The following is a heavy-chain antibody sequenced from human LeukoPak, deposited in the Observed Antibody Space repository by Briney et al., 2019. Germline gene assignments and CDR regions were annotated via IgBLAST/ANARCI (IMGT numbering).Heavy chain of an antibody. CDR3: ARGRPHGNDY. CDR2: VSYDGSNK. CDR1: GFTFSSSS. Sequence: GRSLRLSCAASGFTFSSSSMHWVRQAPGKGLEWVTVVSYDGSNKYYADSVKGRFTISRDNSKNTLYLQMNSLRAEDTAVYYCARGRPHGNDYWGQGTLVTVSS. J-gene: IGHJ4*02. D-gene: IGHD4-23*01. V-gene: IGHV3-30-3*01.